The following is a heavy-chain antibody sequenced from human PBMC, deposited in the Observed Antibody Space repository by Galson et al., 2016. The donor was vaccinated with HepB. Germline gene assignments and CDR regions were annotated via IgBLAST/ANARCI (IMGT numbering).Heavy chain of an antibody. Sequence: SLRLSCAASGFTVSSNCMSWVRQAPGKGLEWVSLICDGGSAYYTDSVKARFTISRDNSKNTLYLQMNNLRPKDTAVYFCARDPPGVPDFVLDVWGQGTTVTVSS. J-gene: IGHJ6*02. V-gene: IGHV3-66*01. CDR2: ICDGGSA. D-gene: IGHD3-10*01. CDR3: ARDPPGVPDFVLDV. CDR1: GFTVSSNC.